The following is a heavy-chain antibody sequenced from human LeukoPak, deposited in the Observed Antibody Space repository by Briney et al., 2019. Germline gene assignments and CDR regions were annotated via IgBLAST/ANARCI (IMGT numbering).Heavy chain of an antibody. D-gene: IGHD2-8*01. CDR1: GFTFSSYS. CDR2: ISSSSSYI. J-gene: IGHJ5*02. V-gene: IGHV3-21*01. CDR3: ARDRVAWYAVNWFDP. Sequence: GGSLRLSCAASGFTFSSYSMNWVRQAPGKGLEWVSSISSSSSYIYYADSVKGRSTISRDNAKNSLYLQMNSLRAEDTAVYYCARDRVAWYAVNWFDPWGQGTLVTVSS.